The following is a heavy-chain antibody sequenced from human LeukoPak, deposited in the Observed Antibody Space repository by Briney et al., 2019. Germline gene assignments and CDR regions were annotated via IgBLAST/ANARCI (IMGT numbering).Heavy chain of an antibody. D-gene: IGHD2-21*02. Sequence: GGSLRLSCAASGFTFSSYAMNWVCQAPGKGLEWVSTISGSGASTYYADSVKGRFTISRDNSQNTLYLQMNSLRAEDTAVYYCAKAYCAGDCYYYFDYWGQGTLVSVSS. V-gene: IGHV3-23*01. CDR2: ISGSGAST. J-gene: IGHJ4*02. CDR3: AKAYCAGDCYYYFDY. CDR1: GFTFSSYA.